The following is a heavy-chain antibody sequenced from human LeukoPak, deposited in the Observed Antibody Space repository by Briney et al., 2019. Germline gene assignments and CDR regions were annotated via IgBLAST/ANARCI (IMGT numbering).Heavy chain of an antibody. CDR3: AGGVYYGSGSYPYYYYYGMDV. Sequence: PSETLSLTCAVYGVSFSGYYLSWIRQPPGKGLEWIWEINHSGSTNYNPSLKSRGTISVDTSKNQFSLKLSSVTAADTAVYYCAGGVYYGSGSYPYYYYYGMDVWGQGTTVTVSS. D-gene: IGHD3-10*01. CDR2: INHSGST. J-gene: IGHJ6*02. CDR1: GVSFSGYY. V-gene: IGHV4-34*01.